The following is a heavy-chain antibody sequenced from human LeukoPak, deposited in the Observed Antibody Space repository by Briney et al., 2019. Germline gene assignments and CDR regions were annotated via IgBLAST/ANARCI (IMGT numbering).Heavy chain of an antibody. CDR2: ISYDGSSQ. Sequence: GRSLRLSCAASGFTFSVYAMHWVRQTPGEGLEWVAAISYDGSSQYYAHSVKGRFTISRDNSNSTLFLQLNSLKTEDTAVYYCTTDVYYDTGNWGQGTLVTVSS. CDR3: TTDVYYDTGN. J-gene: IGHJ4*02. CDR1: GFTFSVYA. D-gene: IGHD3-22*01. V-gene: IGHV3-30*04.